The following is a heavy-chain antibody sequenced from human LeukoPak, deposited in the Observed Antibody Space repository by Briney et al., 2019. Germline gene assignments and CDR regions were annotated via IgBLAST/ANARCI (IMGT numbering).Heavy chain of an antibody. V-gene: IGHV1-8*01. CDR1: GYTFTSYD. D-gene: IGHD3-10*01. CDR2: MNPNSGNT. Sequence: ASVKVSCKASGYTFTSYDINWVRQATGQGLEWMGWMNPNSGNTGYAQKLQGRVTVTRNTAISTAYMELRSLRSEDTAVYYCARGHITMVRGVRIRNWFDPWGQGTLVTVSS. CDR3: ARGHITMVRGVRIRNWFDP. J-gene: IGHJ5*02.